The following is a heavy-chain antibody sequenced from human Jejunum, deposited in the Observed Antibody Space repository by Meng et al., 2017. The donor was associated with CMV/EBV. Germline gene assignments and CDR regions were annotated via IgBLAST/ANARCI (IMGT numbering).Heavy chain of an antibody. D-gene: IGHD6-19*01. CDR2: FYISGRST. V-gene: IGHV3-23*03. Sequence: GFTFTDYAMNWVRQAPGKGLEWISVFYISGRSTYYADSVKGRFTISRDNSKNTLYLQMNSLRAEDTAVYYCAKDWGMFSSGWAGVYWGQGTLVTVSS. CDR3: AKDWGMFSSGWAGVY. CDR1: GFTFTDYA. J-gene: IGHJ4*02.